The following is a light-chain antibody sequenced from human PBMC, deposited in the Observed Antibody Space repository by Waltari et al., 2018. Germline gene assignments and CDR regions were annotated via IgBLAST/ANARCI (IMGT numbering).Light chain of an antibody. CDR1: KDISNW. CDR3: QQGSSFPPT. CDR2: GAF. V-gene: IGKV1-12*01. Sequence: DIQMTQSPSSVSASVGDRVTITCRASKDISNWLAWYQQKPGKGPNLLIFGAFTLQGGVPSRFSCSGSGTDFTLTISGLQPEDSATYFCQQGSSFPPTFGQGTKVEIK. J-gene: IGKJ1*01.